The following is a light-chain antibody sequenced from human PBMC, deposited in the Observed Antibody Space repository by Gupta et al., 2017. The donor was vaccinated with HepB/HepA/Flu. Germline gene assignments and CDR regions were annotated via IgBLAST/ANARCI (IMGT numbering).Light chain of an antibody. CDR2: LGS. CDR3: SQALQTPKT. Sequence: DIVMIQSPLSLPVTPGEPASISCRSSQSLLHSNGYNYLNWYLQKPGQSPQLLIYLGSNRASGVPDRFSGSGSGTDFTLIITRVEAEDVGAYYCSQALQTPKTFGQGTKVEIK. CDR1: QSLLHSNGYNY. V-gene: IGKV2-28*01. J-gene: IGKJ1*01.